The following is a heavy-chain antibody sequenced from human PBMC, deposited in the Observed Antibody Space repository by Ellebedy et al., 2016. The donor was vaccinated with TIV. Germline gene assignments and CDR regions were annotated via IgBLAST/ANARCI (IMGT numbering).Heavy chain of an antibody. CDR2: VYYTGNI. Sequence: MPSETLSLTCSVSGGSISGYYWSWIRQPPGKGLEWLGYVYYTGNINYNPSLKSRVTMSLDTSKNQFSLKLNSVTVADTAVYYCAKAPGRLRLGELSSYSKYAMDVWGQGTTVTVTS. CDR1: GGSISGYY. J-gene: IGHJ6*02. CDR3: AKAPGRLRLGELSSYSKYAMDV. V-gene: IGHV4-59*08. D-gene: IGHD3-16*02.